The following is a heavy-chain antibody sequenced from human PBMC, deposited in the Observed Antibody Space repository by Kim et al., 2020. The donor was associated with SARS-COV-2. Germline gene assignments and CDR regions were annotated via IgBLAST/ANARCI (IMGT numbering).Heavy chain of an antibody. Sequence: NYAQKFQGRVTITADESTSTAYMELSSLRSEDTAVYYCARGVRGYFCMDVWGQGTTVTVSS. CDR3: ARGVRGYFCMDV. D-gene: IGHD3-10*01. J-gene: IGHJ6*02. V-gene: IGHV1-69*01.